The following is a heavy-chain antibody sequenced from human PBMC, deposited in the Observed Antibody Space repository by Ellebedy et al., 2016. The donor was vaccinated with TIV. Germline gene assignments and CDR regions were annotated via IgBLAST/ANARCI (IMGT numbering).Heavy chain of an antibody. CDR1: GFIFSSNG. V-gene: IGHV3-33*08. D-gene: IGHD3-9*01. CDR3: AREQSPYYDILTDSFDY. Sequence: GESLKISCAASGFIFSSNGMHWVRQAPGKGLEWVAVIWYDAFNKYYADSVKGRFTISRDNSKNTLYLQMDSLRAEDTAVYYCAREQSPYYDILTDSFDYWGQGSLVTVSS. CDR2: IWYDAFNK. J-gene: IGHJ4*02.